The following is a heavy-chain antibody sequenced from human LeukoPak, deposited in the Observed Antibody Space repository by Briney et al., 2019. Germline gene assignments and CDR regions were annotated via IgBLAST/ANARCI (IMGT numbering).Heavy chain of an antibody. CDR3: AADLGSLRQWRKLGHYDY. J-gene: IGHJ4*02. CDR1: GFTFTSSA. Sequence: SVKVSCKASGFTFTSSAVQWVRQARGQRLEWIGWIVVGSGNTNYAQKFQERVTITRDMSTSTVYMELSSLRSEDTAVYYCAADLGSLRQWRKLGHYDYWGQGTLVTVSS. D-gene: IGHD6-19*01. CDR2: IVVGSGNT. V-gene: IGHV1-58*01.